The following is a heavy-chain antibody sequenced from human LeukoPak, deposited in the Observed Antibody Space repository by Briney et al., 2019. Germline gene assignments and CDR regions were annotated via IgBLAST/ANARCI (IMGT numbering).Heavy chain of an antibody. D-gene: IGHD5-24*01. Sequence: ASVKVSCKVSGYTLTELSMHWVRQAPGKGLERMGGFDPEDGETIYAQKFQGRVTMTEDTSTDTAYMELSSLRSEDTAVYYCATNRERWLQLDAFDIWGQGTMVTVSS. CDR3: ATNRERWLQLDAFDI. CDR2: FDPEDGET. V-gene: IGHV1-24*01. CDR1: GYTLTELS. J-gene: IGHJ3*02.